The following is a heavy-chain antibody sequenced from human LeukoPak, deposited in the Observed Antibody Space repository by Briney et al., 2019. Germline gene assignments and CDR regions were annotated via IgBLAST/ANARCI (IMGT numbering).Heavy chain of an antibody. CDR2: IRNDGTNK. CDR3: AKDLDLWSGYFPFDY. CDR1: GFTFSSYG. J-gene: IGHJ4*02. Sequence: HSGGSLRLSCAASGFTFSSYGMHWVRQAPGKGLEWVALIRNDGTNKYNADSVKGRFTISRDNSKNTLYLQMNSLRAEDTAVYYCAKDLDLWSGYFPFDYWGQGTLVTVSS. V-gene: IGHV3-30*02. D-gene: IGHD3-3*01.